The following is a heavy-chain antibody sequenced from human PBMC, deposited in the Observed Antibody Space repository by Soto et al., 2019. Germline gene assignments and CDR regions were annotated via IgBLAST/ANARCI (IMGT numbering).Heavy chain of an antibody. CDR3: ARASDASRLRPDY. CDR2: MYYSGST. CDR1: GGSISSYY. V-gene: IGHV4-59*01. D-gene: IGHD4-17*01. Sequence: LSLTCTVSGGSISSYYWSWIRQSPGKGLEWIGYMYYSGSTNYNPSLKSRVTISMDTSRNQFSLKLSSVTAADTAVYYCARASDASRLRPDYWGQGTLVTVSS. J-gene: IGHJ4*02.